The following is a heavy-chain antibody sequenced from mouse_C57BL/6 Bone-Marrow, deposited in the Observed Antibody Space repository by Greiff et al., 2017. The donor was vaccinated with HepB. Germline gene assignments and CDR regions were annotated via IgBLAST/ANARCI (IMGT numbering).Heavy chain of an antibody. D-gene: IGHD2-1*01. V-gene: IGHV2-6*01. CDR3: ALSLYGNLPY. Sequence: QVQLQQSGPGLVAPSQSLSITCTVSGFSLTSYGVDWVRQSPGKGLEWLGVIWGVGSTNYNSALKSRLSISKDNSKSQVFLKMNSLQTDDTAMYYCALSLYGNLPYWGQGTLVTVSA. CDR1: GFSLTSYG. J-gene: IGHJ3*01. CDR2: IWGVGST.